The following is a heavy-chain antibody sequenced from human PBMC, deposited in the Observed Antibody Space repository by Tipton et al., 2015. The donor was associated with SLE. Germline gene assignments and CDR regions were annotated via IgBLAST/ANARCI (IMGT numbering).Heavy chain of an antibody. CDR3: ASAQWDANIYFDY. CDR1: GVSITTGAY. J-gene: IGHJ4*02. V-gene: IGHV4-31*03. D-gene: IGHD1-26*01. Sequence: TLSLTCTVSGVSITTGAYWTWIRQHPGKGLEWIGYINYSGSTHYNPSLNSRGTISVDTSKNHFSLILSSVSAADTAVYYCASAQWDANIYFDYWGQGTLVTVSS. CDR2: INYSGST.